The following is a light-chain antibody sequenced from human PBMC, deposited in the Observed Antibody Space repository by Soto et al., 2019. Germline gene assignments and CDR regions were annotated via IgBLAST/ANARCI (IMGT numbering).Light chain of an antibody. CDR3: GSYTSRSTVI. CDR2: EVT. CDR1: SNDVGGYNY. J-gene: IGLJ2*01. V-gene: IGLV2-14*01. Sequence: QSVLTQYASVSGSPGQSITISCTGTSNDVGGYNYVSWYQQHPGKAPKLMIYEVTNRPSGISSRFSGSKSGNTAPLTISRLQAEDEAVYSCGSYTSRSTVIFGGGPQLTVL.